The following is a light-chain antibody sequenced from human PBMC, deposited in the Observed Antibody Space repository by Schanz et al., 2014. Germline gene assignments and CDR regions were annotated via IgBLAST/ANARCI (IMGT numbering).Light chain of an antibody. CDR1: QRVNTNF. Sequence: EIVLTQSPGALSLSPGERATFSCRASQRVNTNFLAWYQQKPGQAPRLLIYSASRRATGIPERFSGSGSGTDFTFTISRLESGDPAVYYCQQYNNWPATFGQGTKVEIK. J-gene: IGKJ1*01. CDR2: SAS. CDR3: QQYNNWPAT. V-gene: IGKV3-20*01.